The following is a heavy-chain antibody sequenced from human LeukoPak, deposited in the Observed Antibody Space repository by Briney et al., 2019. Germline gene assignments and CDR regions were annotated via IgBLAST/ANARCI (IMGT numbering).Heavy chain of an antibody. CDR2: FDPEDGET. CDR3: ATGPGRWQWLVLGVRMSWFDP. D-gene: IGHD6-19*01. CDR1: GYTLTELS. V-gene: IGHV1-24*01. J-gene: IGHJ5*02. Sequence: GASVKVSCKVSGYTLTELSMHWVRQAPGKGLEWMGGFDPEDGETIYAQKFQGRVTMTEDTSTDTAYMELSSLRSEDTAVYYCATGPGRWQWLVLGVRMSWFDPWGQGTLVTVSS.